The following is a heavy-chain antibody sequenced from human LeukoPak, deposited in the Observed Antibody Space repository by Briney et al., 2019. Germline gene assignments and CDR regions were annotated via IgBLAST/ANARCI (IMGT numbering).Heavy chain of an antibody. CDR3: ARDLGITGTPDAFDI. CDR2: IYYSGSP. Sequence: SETLFLTCTVSGVSISSGVYYWSWIRQPQGQGLEWIGYIYYSGSPYYNPSLKSRVTISVDTSKNQFSLKLSSVTAADTAVYYCARDLGITGTPDAFDIWGQGTMVTVSS. CDR1: GVSISSGVYY. V-gene: IGHV4-30-4*08. J-gene: IGHJ3*02. D-gene: IGHD1-20*01.